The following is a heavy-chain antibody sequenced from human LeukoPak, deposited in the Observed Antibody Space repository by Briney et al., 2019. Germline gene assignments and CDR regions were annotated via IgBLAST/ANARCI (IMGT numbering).Heavy chain of an antibody. Sequence: VRSLRLSCAASGFTFDDYAMHWVRQAPGKGLEWVSGISWNSGSIGYADSVKGRFTISRDNAKNSLYLQMNSLKAEDTALYYCAKATSPQIRGLVWGKGTTVTVSS. V-gene: IGHV3-9*01. CDR3: AKATSPQIRGLV. CDR2: ISWNSGSI. CDR1: GFTFDDYA. J-gene: IGHJ6*04. D-gene: IGHD3-10*01.